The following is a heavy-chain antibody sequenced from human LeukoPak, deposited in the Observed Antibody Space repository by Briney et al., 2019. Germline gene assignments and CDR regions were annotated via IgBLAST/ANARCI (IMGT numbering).Heavy chain of an antibody. J-gene: IGHJ4*02. Sequence: SGGSLRLSCAASGFTFSSYAMSCVRQAPGKGLEWVSAISGSGGSTYYADSVKGRFTISRDNSKNTLYLQMNSLRAEDTAVYYCAKDPAIPAAPDYWGQGTLVTVSS. D-gene: IGHD2-2*01. CDR2: ISGSGGST. V-gene: IGHV3-23*01. CDR1: GFTFSSYA. CDR3: AKDPAIPAAPDY.